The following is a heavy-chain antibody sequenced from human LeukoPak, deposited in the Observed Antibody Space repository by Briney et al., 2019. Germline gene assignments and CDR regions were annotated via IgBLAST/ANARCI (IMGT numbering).Heavy chain of an antibody. Sequence: SETLSLTCTVSGGSISSGGYYWSWIRQHPGKGLEWIGYIYYSGSTNYNPSLKSRVTISVDTSKNQFSLKLSSVTAADTAVYYCASNPYSSEADYFDYWGQGTLVTVSS. CDR2: IYYSGST. V-gene: IGHV4-61*08. D-gene: IGHD6-25*01. CDR3: ASNPYSSEADYFDY. CDR1: GGSISSGGYY. J-gene: IGHJ4*02.